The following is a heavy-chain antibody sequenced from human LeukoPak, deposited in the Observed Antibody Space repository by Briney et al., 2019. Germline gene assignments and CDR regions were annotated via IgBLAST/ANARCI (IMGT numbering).Heavy chain of an antibody. V-gene: IGHV1-69*06. CDR3: ATDTAGVNYFDY. J-gene: IGHJ4*02. CDR1: GGTFSSYA. CDR2: IIPIFGTA. D-gene: IGHD5-18*01. Sequence: SVKVSCKASGGTFSSYAISWVRQAPGQGLEWMGGIIPIFGTANYAQEFQGRVTITADKSTSTAYMELSSLRSEDTAVYYCATDTAGVNYFDYWGQGTLVTVSS.